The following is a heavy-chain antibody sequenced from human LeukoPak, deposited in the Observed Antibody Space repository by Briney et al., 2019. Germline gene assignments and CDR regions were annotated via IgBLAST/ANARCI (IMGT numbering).Heavy chain of an antibody. J-gene: IGHJ4*02. CDR2: INAGNGNT. V-gene: IGHV1-3*01. CDR3: ARQMVRGDYYFDY. CDR1: GYTFTSYA. D-gene: IGHD3-10*01. Sequence: ASVKVSCKASGYTFTSYAMHWVRQAPGQRLEWMGWINAGNGNTKYSQKFQGRVTITRDTSASTAYMELSSLRSEDTAVYYCARQMVRGDYYFDYWGQGTLVTVSS.